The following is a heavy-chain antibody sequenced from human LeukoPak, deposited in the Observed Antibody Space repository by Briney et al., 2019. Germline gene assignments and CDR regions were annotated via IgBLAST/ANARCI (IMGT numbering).Heavy chain of an antibody. CDR1: GDSITRYY. CDR3: ARRRYGSGTFYFDS. J-gene: IGHJ4*02. D-gene: IGHD3-10*01. CDR2: IYYSGST. Sequence: SETLSLTCTVSGDSITRYYWSWIRQPPGKGLEWIAYIYYSGSTNYNPSLRSRVTISVDTSKNQFSLKLRSVTAADTAVYYCARRRYGSGTFYFDSWGQGTLVTVSS. V-gene: IGHV4-59*01.